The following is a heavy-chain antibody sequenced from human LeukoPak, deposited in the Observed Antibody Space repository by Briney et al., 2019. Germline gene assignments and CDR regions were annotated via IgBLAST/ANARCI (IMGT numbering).Heavy chain of an antibody. CDR3: AKGDNYDILTGYEDY. D-gene: IGHD3-9*01. CDR1: GFTFSSYW. V-gene: IGHV3-7*03. Sequence: GGSLRLSCAASGFTFSSYWMSWVRQAPGKGLEWVANIKQDGSEKYYVDSVKGRFTISRDNAKNSLYLQMNSLRAEDTALYYCAKGDNYDILTGYEDYWGQGTLVTVSS. CDR2: IKQDGSEK. J-gene: IGHJ4*02.